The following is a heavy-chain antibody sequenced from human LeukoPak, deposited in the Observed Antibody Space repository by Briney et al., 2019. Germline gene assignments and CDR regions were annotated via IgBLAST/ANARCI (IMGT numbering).Heavy chain of an antibody. V-gene: IGHV1-18*01. Sequence: ASVKLSCKASGYTFTSYGISWVRQAPRQGLEWLGWISAYNSNTNYAQKLQGRVTMTTDTSTSTAYMELRSLRSDDTAVYYCARDRLWGSGYSFDYWGQGTLVTVSS. D-gene: IGHD3-22*01. CDR1: GYTFTSYG. CDR3: ARDRLWGSGYSFDY. J-gene: IGHJ4*02. CDR2: ISAYNSNT.